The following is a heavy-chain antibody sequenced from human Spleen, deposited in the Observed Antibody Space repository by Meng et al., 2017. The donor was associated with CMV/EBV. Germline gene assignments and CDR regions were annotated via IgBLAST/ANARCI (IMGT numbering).Heavy chain of an antibody. CDR2: VNPDSGGT. CDR1: GYTFNTGYY. CDR3: ARGNSGDWYFDL. D-gene: IGHD1-1*01. J-gene: IGHJ2*01. Sequence: CKASGYTFNTGYYIHWVRQAPGQGLEWMGWVNPDSGGTEYALKFQGRVTMTRDTSISTAYMGLSGLKSDDTAVYYCARGNSGDWYFDLWGRGTLVTVSS. V-gene: IGHV1-2*02.